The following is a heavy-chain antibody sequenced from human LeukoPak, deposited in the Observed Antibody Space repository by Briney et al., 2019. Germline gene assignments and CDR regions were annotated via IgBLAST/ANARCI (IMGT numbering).Heavy chain of an antibody. CDR1: GDSVSSNSAA. V-gene: IGHV6-1*01. D-gene: IGHD6-6*01. Sequence: SQTLSLTCAISGDSVSSNSAAWNWIRQSPSRGLEWLGRTYYRSKWYNDYAVSVKSRITINPDTSKNQFSLQLNSVTPEDTAVYYCARGPVYWDQYSSSSGIDYWGQGTLVTVSS. CDR2: TYYRSKWYN. CDR3: ARGPVYWDQYSSSSGIDY. J-gene: IGHJ4*02.